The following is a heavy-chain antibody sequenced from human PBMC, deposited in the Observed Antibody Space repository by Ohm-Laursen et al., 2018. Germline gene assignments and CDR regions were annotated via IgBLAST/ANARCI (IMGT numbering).Heavy chain of an antibody. V-gene: IGHV3-21*01. CDR1: GFTFRSYS. CDR3: ARPRTDDSRGYTPDAFDI. Sequence: GSLRLSCAASGFTFRSYSMNWVRQAPGKGLEWVSSTSSSSSYKYYADSVKGRFTISRDNAENSLYLQMNSLRAEDTAVYYCARPRTDDSRGYTPDAFDIWGQGTMVTVSS. CDR2: TSSSSSYK. D-gene: IGHD3-22*01. J-gene: IGHJ3*02.